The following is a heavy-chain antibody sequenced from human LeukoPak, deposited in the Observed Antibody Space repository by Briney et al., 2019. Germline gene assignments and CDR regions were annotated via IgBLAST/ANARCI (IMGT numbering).Heavy chain of an antibody. V-gene: IGHV2-5*02. CDR2: IYWDDDK. D-gene: IGHD3-16*01. Sequence: SGPTLVNPTQTLTLTCTFSGFSLSTSGVGVGWIRQPPGKALEWLALIYWDDDKRYSPSLNSRLTITKDTSKNQVVLTMTNMDPVDTGLYYCAGGYGRTFDYWGQGTLVTVSS. CDR1: GFSLSTSGVG. J-gene: IGHJ4*02. CDR3: AGGYGRTFDY.